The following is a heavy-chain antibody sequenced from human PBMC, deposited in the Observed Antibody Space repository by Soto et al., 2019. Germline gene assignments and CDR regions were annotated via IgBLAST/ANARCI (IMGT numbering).Heavy chain of an antibody. D-gene: IGHD3-10*01. CDR1: GASISSNY. CDR3: ATRTFGSNAFFDT. J-gene: IGHJ4*02. CDR2: IYFGGTT. Sequence: QVQLQESGPGLVKPSETLSLTCSVSGASISSNYWSWVRQPPGKGLEWIGYIYFGGTTQSNPSFKSRAIISLDTSKNQFSLNLSSVTAADTAVYYCATRTFGSNAFFDTWGQGALVTVSS. V-gene: IGHV4-59*08.